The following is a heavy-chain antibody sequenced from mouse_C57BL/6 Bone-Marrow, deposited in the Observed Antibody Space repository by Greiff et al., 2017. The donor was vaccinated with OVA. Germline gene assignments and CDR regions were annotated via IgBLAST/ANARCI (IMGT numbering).Heavy chain of an antibody. CDR2: IDPENGDT. V-gene: IGHV14-4*01. CDR3: TTSLNTTVVATNFDV. CDR1: GFNIKDDY. J-gene: IGHJ1*03. D-gene: IGHD1-1*01. Sequence: EVQLQQSGAELVRPGASVKLSCTASGFNIKDDYMHWVKQRPEQGLEWIGWIDPENGDTEYASKFQGKATITADTSSNTAYLQLSSLTSEDTAVYYCTTSLNTTVVATNFDVWGTGTTVTVSS.